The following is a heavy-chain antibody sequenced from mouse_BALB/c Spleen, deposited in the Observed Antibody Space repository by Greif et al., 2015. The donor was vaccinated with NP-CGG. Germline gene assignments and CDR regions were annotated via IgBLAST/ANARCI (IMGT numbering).Heavy chain of an antibody. V-gene: IGHV1S41*01. Sequence: DLVEPGASVKLSCKASGYTFTSYWINWIKQRPGQGLEWIGRIAPGGGSTYYNEMFKGKATLTVDTSSSTAHIQLSSLSSEDSAVYFCARGGWFAYWGQGTLVTVSA. CDR1: GYTFTSYW. CDR2: IAPGGGST. CDR3: ARGGWFAY. J-gene: IGHJ3*01.